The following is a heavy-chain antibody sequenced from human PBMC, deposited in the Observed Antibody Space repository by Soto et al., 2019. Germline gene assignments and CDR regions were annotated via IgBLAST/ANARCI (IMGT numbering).Heavy chain of an antibody. J-gene: IGHJ5*02. CDR3: ARDAPGYCSGGSCYGDMDWFDP. D-gene: IGHD2-15*01. V-gene: IGHV3-21*01. Sequence: GGSLRLSCAASGFTFSSYSMNWVRQAPGKGLEWVSSISSSSSYIYYADSVKGRFTISRDNAKNSLYLQMNSLRAEDTAVYYCARDAPGYCSGGSCYGDMDWFDPWGQGTLVTVSS. CDR1: GFTFSSYS. CDR2: ISSSSSYI.